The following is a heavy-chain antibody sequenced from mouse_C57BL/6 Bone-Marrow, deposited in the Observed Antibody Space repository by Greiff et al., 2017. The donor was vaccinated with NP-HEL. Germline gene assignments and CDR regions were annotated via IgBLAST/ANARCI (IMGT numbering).Heavy chain of an antibody. J-gene: IGHJ2*01. V-gene: IGHV5-4*01. CDR3: ARGITTVVGYYFDY. CDR2: ISDGGSYT. CDR1: GFTFSSYA. Sequence: EVQVVESGGGLVKPGGSLKLSCAASGFTFSSYAMSWVRQTPEKRLEWVATISDGGSYTYYPDNVKGRFTISRDNAKNNLYLQMSHLKSEDTAMYYCARGITTVVGYYFDYWGQGTTLTVSS. D-gene: IGHD1-1*01.